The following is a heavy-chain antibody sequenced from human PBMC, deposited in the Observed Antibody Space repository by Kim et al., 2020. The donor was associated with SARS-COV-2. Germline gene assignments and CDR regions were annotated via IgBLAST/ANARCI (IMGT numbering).Heavy chain of an antibody. Sequence: KSRVTISVDPSKNQFSLKLSSVTAADTAVYYCARVMRGRITIFGVVGAFDYWGQGTLVTVSS. D-gene: IGHD3-3*01. J-gene: IGHJ4*02. CDR3: ARVMRGRITIFGVVGAFDY. V-gene: IGHV4-31*02.